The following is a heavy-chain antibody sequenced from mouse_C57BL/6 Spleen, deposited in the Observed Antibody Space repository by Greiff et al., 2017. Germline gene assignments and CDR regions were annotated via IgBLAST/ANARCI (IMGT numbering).Heavy chain of an antibody. Sequence: VQLQQPGAELVKPGASVKMSCKASGYTFTSYWITWVKQRPGQGLEWIGDIYPGSGSTNYNEKFKSKATLTVDTSSSTAYMQLSSLTSEDSAVYYCAREGYGSRAGGYWGQGTTLTVSS. D-gene: IGHD1-1*01. J-gene: IGHJ2*01. CDR3: AREGYGSRAGGY. CDR1: GYTFTSYW. V-gene: IGHV1-55*01. CDR2: IYPGSGST.